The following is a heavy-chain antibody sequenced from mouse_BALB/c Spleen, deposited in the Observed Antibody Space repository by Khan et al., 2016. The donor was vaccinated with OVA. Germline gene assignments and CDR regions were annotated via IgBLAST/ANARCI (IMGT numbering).Heavy chain of an antibody. V-gene: IGHV3-2*02. Sequence: VQLKESGPGLVKPSQSLSLTCTVTGYSITSDYAWNWIRQFPGNKLEWMGYISYSGSTSYNPSLKSRISITRDTSKNQFFLQLNSVTTEDTATYYCARGNYYGYYFDYWGQGTTPTVSS. CDR1: GYSITSDYA. CDR2: ISYSGST. D-gene: IGHD1-1*01. CDR3: ARGNYYGYYFDY. J-gene: IGHJ2*01.